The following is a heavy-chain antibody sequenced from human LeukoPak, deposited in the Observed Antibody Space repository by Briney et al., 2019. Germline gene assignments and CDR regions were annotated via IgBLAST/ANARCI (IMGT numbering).Heavy chain of an antibody. CDR3: ARREIPSSGWDY. CDR2: IYPGDSGT. D-gene: IGHD6-19*01. Sequence: GESLKISCKGSGYNFPSYWIGWVRQMPGKGLEWMGIIYPGDSGTRYSPSFQGHVTISADTSISTAYLQWSSLKASDTAMYYCARREIPSSGWDYWGQGTLVTVSS. V-gene: IGHV5-51*01. CDR1: GYNFPSYW. J-gene: IGHJ4*02.